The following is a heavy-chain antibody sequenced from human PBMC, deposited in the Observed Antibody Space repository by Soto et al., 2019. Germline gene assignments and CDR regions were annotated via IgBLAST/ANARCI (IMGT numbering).Heavy chain of an antibody. CDR1: GLTFSSYG. D-gene: IGHD6-13*01. V-gene: IGHV3-64*01. CDR2: ITSNGGGT. J-gene: IGHJ4*02. Sequence: PGGSLRLSCAAPGLTFSSYGMHWVRQAPGKGLEFVSAITSNGGGTYYANSVKGRFTISRDNSKNTLHLQMGSLRAEDMAVYYCARVGYKEAATGNRGGLDYWGQGTLVTVSS. CDR3: ARVGYKEAATGNRGGLDY.